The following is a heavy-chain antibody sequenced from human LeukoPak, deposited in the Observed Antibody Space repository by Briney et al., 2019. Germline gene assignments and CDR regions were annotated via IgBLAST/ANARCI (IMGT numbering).Heavy chain of an antibody. V-gene: IGHV3-23*01. J-gene: IGHJ4*02. CDR1: GFTFSSYA. Sequence: PGGSLRLSCAASGFTFSSYAMSWVRQAPGRGLEWVSAITDTGGGTYYADSVKGRFTISRDNSKNTLYLQMNSLRAEDTAVYYCAKDSMIVPAATEFDYWGQGTLVTVSS. CDR3: AKDSMIVPAATEFDY. CDR2: ITDTGGGT. D-gene: IGHD2-2*01.